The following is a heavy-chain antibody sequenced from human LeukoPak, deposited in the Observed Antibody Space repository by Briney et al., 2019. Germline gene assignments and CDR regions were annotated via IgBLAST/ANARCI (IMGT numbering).Heavy chain of an antibody. CDR2: IIPIFGAA. V-gene: IGHV1-69*13. CDR3: ATAISPEYLDY. Sequence: SVKVSCKASGYTFTSYGISWVRQAPGQGLEWMGGIIPIFGAAKYAQKFQGRVTITADESTSTAYMELSSLRSEDTAVYYCATAISPEYLDYWGQGTVVTVSS. CDR1: GYTFTSYG. D-gene: IGHD3-9*01. J-gene: IGHJ1*01.